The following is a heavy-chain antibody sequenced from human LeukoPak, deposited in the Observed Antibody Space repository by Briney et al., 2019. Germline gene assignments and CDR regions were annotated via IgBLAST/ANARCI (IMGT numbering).Heavy chain of an antibody. D-gene: IGHD3-22*01. CDR2: IRYDGSNK. V-gene: IGHV3-30*02. J-gene: IGHJ4*02. CDR1: GFTFSSYA. CDR3: ARDTYYDSSGTFDY. Sequence: PGGSLRLSCAASGFTFSSYAMGWVRQAPGKGLEWVAFIRYDGSNKYYADSVKGRFTISRDNSKNTLYLQMNSLRAEDTAVYYCARDTYYDSSGTFDYWGQGTLVTVSS.